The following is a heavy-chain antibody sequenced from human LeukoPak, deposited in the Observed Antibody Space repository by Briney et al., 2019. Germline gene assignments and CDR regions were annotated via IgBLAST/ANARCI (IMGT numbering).Heavy chain of an antibody. CDR3: ARDENRYCSGGSCYSLLYWYFDL. CDR1: GYTFTGYY. V-gene: IGHV1-2*02. CDR2: INPNSGGT. J-gene: IGHJ2*01. D-gene: IGHD2-15*01. Sequence: ASVKVSCKASGYTFTGYYMHWVRQAPGQGLEWMGWINPNSGGTNYAQKFQGRVTMTRDTSISPAYMELSRLRSDDTAVYYCARDENRYCSGGSCYSLLYWYFDLWGRGTLVTVSS.